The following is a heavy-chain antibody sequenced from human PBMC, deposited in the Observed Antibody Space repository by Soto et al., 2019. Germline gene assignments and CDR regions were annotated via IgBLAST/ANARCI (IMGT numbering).Heavy chain of an antibody. D-gene: IGHD1-1*01. V-gene: IGHV1-69*13. J-gene: IGHJ4*02. CDR1: GGTFSSYA. CDR3: ASTLPRSNWNDKLDY. Sequence: ASVKVSCKASGGTFSSYAISWVRQAPGQGLEWMGGIIPIFGTANYAQKFQGRVTITADESTSTAYMELSSLRSEDTAVYYCASTLPRSNWNDKLDYWGQGILVTVSS. CDR2: IIPIFGTA.